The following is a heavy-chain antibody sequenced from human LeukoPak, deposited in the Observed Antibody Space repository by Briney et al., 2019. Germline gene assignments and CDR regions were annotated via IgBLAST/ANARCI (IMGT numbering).Heavy chain of an antibody. CDR2: IYSGGST. CDR1: GFNFADHA. CDR3: ASNWGIAVADNDY. Sequence: PGGSLRLSCAASGFNFADHAMRWVRQAPGKGLEWVSVIYSGGSTYYADSVKGRFTISRDNAKNSLYLQMNSLRDEDTAVYYCASNWGIAVADNDYWGQGTLVTVSS. V-gene: IGHV3-66*01. J-gene: IGHJ4*02. D-gene: IGHD6-19*01.